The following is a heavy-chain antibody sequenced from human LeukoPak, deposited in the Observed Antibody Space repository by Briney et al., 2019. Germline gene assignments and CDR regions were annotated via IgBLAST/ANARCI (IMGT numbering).Heavy chain of an antibody. D-gene: IGHD6-13*01. V-gene: IGHV1-2*02. CDR1: GYTFTGYY. CDR2: INPNSGGT. Sequence: ASVKVSCTASGYTFTGYYMHWVRQAPGQGLEWMGWINPNSGGTNYAQKFQGRVTMTRDTSISTAYMELSRLRSDDTAVYYCARDSYSSSWFEDYWGQGTLVTVSS. CDR3: ARDSYSSSWFEDY. J-gene: IGHJ4*02.